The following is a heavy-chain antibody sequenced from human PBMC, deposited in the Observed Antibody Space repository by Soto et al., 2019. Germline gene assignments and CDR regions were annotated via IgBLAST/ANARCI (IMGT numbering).Heavy chain of an antibody. V-gene: IGHV4-59*01. CDR2: IYYSGST. Sequence: SETLSLTCTVSGGYIISYYWSWIRQPPGKGLEWIGYIYYSGSTNYNPSLKSRVTISVDTSKNQFSLKLSSVTAADTAVYYCARVSSGWLYNWFDPWGQGTLDTVSS. D-gene: IGHD6-19*01. CDR3: ARVSSGWLYNWFDP. J-gene: IGHJ5*02. CDR1: GGYIISYY.